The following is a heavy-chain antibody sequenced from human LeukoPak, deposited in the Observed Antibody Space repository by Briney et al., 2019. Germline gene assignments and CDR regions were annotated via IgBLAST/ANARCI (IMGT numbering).Heavy chain of an antibody. D-gene: IGHD5-12*01. CDR3: AKDVGYEIYYFDY. Sequence: PGGSLRLSCAASGFTFSSYAMSWVRQAPGKGLEWVSAISGSGGSTYYADSVKGRFTISRDNSKNTLYLQMSSLRAEDTAVYYCAKDVGYEIYYFDYWGQGTLVTVSS. V-gene: IGHV3-23*01. CDR2: ISGSGGST. J-gene: IGHJ4*02. CDR1: GFTFSSYA.